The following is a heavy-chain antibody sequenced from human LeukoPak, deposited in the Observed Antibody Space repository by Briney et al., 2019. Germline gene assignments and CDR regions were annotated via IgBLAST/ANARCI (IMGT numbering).Heavy chain of an antibody. CDR1: GFTVSSNY. CDR2: ISSSSSYI. D-gene: IGHD3-10*01. J-gene: IGHJ4*02. CDR3: ARGYYYGSGSPSY. Sequence: GGSLRLSCAASGFTVSSNYMSWVRQAPGKGLEWVSSISSSSSYIYYADSVKGRFTISRDNAKNSLYLQMNSLRAEDTAVYYCARGYYYGSGSPSYWGQGTLVTVSS. V-gene: IGHV3-21*01.